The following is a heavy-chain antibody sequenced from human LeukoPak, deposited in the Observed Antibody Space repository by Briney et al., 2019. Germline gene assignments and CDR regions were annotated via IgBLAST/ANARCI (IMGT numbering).Heavy chain of an antibody. CDR3: ARGRTSDYYYDY. D-gene: IGHD3-22*01. V-gene: IGHV4-38-2*02. Sequence: PSETLSLTCSVSGYSISRGYYWGWIRQSPGKGLEWIGSMYHSGSTYYNPSLKSRVTMSVDTSKNQFSLRLSSVTAADTAIYYCARGRTSDYYYDYWGQGSLVTVSS. J-gene: IGHJ4*02. CDR2: MYHSGST. CDR1: GYSISRGYY.